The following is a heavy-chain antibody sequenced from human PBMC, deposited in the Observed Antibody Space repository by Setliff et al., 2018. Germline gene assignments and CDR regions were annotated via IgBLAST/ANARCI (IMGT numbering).Heavy chain of an antibody. Sequence: PGGSLRLSCGASGFTFSTHAMHWVRQAPGKGLEWVAMIWSDGNNKYYLESVKGRFAVSRDNSKNTVNLQMNSLRDEDTAVYYCARDPPQSGWSFDSWGQGTLVTVSS. CDR3: ARDPPQSGWSFDS. CDR1: GFTFSTHA. V-gene: IGHV3-33*01. J-gene: IGHJ4*02. D-gene: IGHD6-19*01. CDR2: IWSDGNNK.